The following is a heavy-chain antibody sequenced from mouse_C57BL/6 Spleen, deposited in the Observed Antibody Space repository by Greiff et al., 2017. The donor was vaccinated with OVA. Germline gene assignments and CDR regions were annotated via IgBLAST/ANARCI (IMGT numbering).Heavy chain of an antibody. CDR2: INPYNGDT. Sequence: VQLKHSGPELVKPGDSVKISCKASGYSFTGYFMNWVMQSHGKSLEWIGRINPYNGDTFYNQKFKGKATLTVDKSSSTAHMELRSLTSEDSAVYYCARSRYFDYWGQGTTLTVSS. CDR3: ARSRYFDY. J-gene: IGHJ2*01. V-gene: IGHV1-20*01. CDR1: GYSFTGYF.